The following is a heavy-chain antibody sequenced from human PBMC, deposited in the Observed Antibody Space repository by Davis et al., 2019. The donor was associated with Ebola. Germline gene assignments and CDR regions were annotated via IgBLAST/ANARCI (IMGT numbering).Heavy chain of an antibody. Sequence: GGSLRLSCAASGFTFSNYDMHWVRQAPGKGLEWVSSISSSSSYIYYADSVKGRFTISRDNAKNSLYLQMNSLRAEDTAVYYCARDYRIAARGYYYYGMDVWGKGTTVTVSS. CDR1: GFTFSNYD. CDR3: ARDYRIAARGYYYYGMDV. CDR2: ISSSSSYI. V-gene: IGHV3-21*01. J-gene: IGHJ6*04. D-gene: IGHD6-25*01.